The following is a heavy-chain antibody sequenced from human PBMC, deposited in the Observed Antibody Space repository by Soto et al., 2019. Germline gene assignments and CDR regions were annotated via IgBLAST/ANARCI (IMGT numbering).Heavy chain of an antibody. CDR2: IYYSGST. D-gene: IGHD4-17*01. J-gene: IGHJ3*02. CDR1: GGSISSSSYY. CDR3: ASYGSTVTPAAFDI. V-gene: IGHV4-39*01. Sequence: SETLSLTCTVSGGSISSSSYYWGWIRQPPGKGLEWIGSIYYSGSTYYNPSLKSRVTISVDTSKNQFSLKLSSVTAADTAVYYCASYGSTVTPAAFDIWGQGTMVTVSS.